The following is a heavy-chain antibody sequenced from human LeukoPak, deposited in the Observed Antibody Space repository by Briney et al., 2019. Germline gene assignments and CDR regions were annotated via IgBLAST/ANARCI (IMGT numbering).Heavy chain of an antibody. V-gene: IGHV1-46*01. Sequence: ASVRVSCKASGYTFTSYYMHWVRQAPGQGLEWMGIINPSGGSTSYAQKFQGRVTMTRDTSTSIVYMELSSLRSEDTAVYYCAREVTIFGVETHNDLDYWGQGTLATVSS. CDR1: GYTFTSYY. J-gene: IGHJ4*02. D-gene: IGHD3-3*01. CDR3: AREVTIFGVETHNDLDY. CDR2: INPSGGST.